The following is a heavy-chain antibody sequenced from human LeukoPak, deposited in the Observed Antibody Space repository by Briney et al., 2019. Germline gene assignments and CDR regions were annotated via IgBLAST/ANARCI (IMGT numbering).Heavy chain of an antibody. CDR1: GFTISSSG. Sequence: GGSLRLSCAASGFTISSSGMNWVRQAPGKGLEWVSYISSATSTIYYADSVKGRFTISRDNAKNSLYLQMNSLRAEDTAVYYCARDVTYYGGDWFDPWGQGTLVTSPQ. CDR3: ARDVTYYGGDWFDP. D-gene: IGHD4-23*01. CDR2: ISSATSTI. V-gene: IGHV3-48*04. J-gene: IGHJ5*02.